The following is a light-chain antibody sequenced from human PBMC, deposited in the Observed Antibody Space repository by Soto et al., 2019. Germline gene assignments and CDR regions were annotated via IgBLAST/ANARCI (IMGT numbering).Light chain of an antibody. Sequence: EIVLTQSPATLSVSPGERATLSCRASQSISSNLAWYQQKPGQAPRLLIYGAFTRATGIPVRFSGGGSGTEFTLTITNLQSEDFALYHCLQYDNWPPITFGQGTRLEIK. V-gene: IGKV3-15*01. CDR3: LQYDNWPPIT. CDR2: GAF. CDR1: QSISSN. J-gene: IGKJ5*01.